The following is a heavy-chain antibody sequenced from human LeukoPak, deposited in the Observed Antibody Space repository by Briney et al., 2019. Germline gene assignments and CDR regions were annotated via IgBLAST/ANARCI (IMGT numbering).Heavy chain of an antibody. J-gene: IGHJ5*02. Sequence: ASVKVSCKASGGTFSSYAISWVRQAPGQGLEWMGGIIPIFGTANYAQKFQGRVTMTRDTSTSTVYMELSSLRSEDTAVYYCARDRPIAAAGTRWFDPWGQRTLVTVSS. D-gene: IGHD6-13*01. V-gene: IGHV1-69*05. CDR2: IIPIFGTA. CDR1: GGTFSSYA. CDR3: ARDRPIAAAGTRWFDP.